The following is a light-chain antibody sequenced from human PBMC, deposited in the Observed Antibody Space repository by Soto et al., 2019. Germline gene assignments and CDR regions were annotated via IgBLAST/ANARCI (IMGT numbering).Light chain of an antibody. CDR2: ANS. Sequence: QSVLTQPPSVSGAPGQRVTISCTGSSSNIGAGYDVHWYQQLPGTAPKLLIYANSHRPSGVPDRFSGSESGTSASLAITGLQAEDEADYYCQSYDSSLSGSVFGGGTQLTVL. CDR3: QSYDSSLSGSV. J-gene: IGLJ3*02. CDR1: SSNIGAGYD. V-gene: IGLV1-40*01.